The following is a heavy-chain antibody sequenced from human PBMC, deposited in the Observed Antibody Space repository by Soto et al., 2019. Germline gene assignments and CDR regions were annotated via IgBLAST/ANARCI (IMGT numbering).Heavy chain of an antibody. D-gene: IGHD1-7*01. V-gene: IGHV3-23*01. CDR1: GFTFSSYA. CDR2: ISGSGGST. J-gene: IGHJ6*02. Sequence: GGSLRLSCAASGFTFSSYAMSWVRQAPGKGLEWVSAISGSGGSTYYADSVKGRFTISRDNSKNTLYLQMNSLRAEDTAVYYCAKDRYNWNSYYYYYGMDVWGQGTTVTVSS. CDR3: AKDRYNWNSYYYYYGMDV.